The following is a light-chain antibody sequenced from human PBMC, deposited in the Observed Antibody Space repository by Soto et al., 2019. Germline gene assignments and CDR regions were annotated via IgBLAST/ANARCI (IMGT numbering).Light chain of an antibody. CDR3: QQSHTDWT. Sequence: DIRMTQSPSTLSASVGDTFTITCRSSESIDNWLAWYQQKPGKAPKLLIFAASTLVRGVPSRFSGRGSGAEFTLTISSLQADDYATFYCQQSHTDWTFGQGTNVDNK. V-gene: IGKV1-5*01. J-gene: IGKJ1*01. CDR1: ESIDNW. CDR2: AAS.